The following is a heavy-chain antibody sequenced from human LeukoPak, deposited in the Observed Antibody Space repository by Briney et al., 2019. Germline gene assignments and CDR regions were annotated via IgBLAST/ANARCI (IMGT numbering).Heavy chain of an antibody. D-gene: IGHD3-3*01. CDR1: GFTFSDYN. CDR3: APDTIFGAY. CDR2: ISSRSSTI. V-gene: IGHV3-48*04. J-gene: IGHJ4*02. Sequence: PGGSLRLSCTASGFTFSDYNMNWVRQAPGKGLEWISYISSRSSTIYYADSVKGRFTISRDNAKNSLYLQMNSLRAEDTAVYYCAPDTIFGAYWGQGTLVTVSS.